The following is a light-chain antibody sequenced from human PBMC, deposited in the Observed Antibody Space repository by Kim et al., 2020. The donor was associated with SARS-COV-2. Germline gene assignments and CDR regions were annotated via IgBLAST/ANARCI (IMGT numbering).Light chain of an antibody. CDR2: FAS. J-gene: IGKJ1*01. CDR3: QQSYSTLQWT. CDR1: ESISRY. V-gene: IGKV1-39*01. Sequence: SVGDRVTITCRASESISRYLNWYQQKPGKAPKLLIYFASNLQSGVPSRFTGCGSGTDFTLTIGSLQPEDFATYYCQQSYSTLQWTFGQGTKVDIK.